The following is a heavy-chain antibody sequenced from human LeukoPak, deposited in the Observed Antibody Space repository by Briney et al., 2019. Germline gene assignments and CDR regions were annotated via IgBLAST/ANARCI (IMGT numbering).Heavy chain of an antibody. CDR3: ARSSGYYYDSSGYIDY. J-gene: IGHJ4*02. D-gene: IGHD3-22*01. Sequence: SGTLSLTCTVSGGSISSYYWSWIRQPAGKGLEWIGRIYTSGSTNYNPSLKSRVTMPVDTSKNQFSLKLSSVTAADTAVYYCARSSGYYYDSSGYIDYWGQGTLVTVSS. V-gene: IGHV4-4*07. CDR1: GGSISSYY. CDR2: IYTSGST.